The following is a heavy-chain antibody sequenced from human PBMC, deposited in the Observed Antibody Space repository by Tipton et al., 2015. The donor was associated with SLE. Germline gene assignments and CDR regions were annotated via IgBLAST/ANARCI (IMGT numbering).Heavy chain of an antibody. CDR2: FYSGGST. D-gene: IGHD1-14*01. J-gene: IGHJ6*02. V-gene: IGHV4-4*08. CDR1: GGSISSYY. Sequence: TLSLTCTVSGGSISSYYWSWIRQPPGKGLEWIGNFYSGGSTYYNPSLKRRVTISEHTSKNQFSLKLTSVTAADTAVYYCARDRNPIYYYYGMDVWGRGTTVTVSS. CDR3: ARDRNPIYYYYGMDV.